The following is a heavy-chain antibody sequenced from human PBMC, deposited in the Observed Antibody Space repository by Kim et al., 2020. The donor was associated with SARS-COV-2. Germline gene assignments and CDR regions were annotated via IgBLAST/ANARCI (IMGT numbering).Heavy chain of an antibody. Sequence: SETLSLTCTVSGGSISSYYWSWIRQPPGKGLEWIGYIYYSGSTNYNPSLKSRVTISVDTSKNQFSLELSSVTAADTAVYYCARGRPHDYGDYLWYFDYWGQGTLVTVAS. CDR1: GGSISSYY. CDR2: IYYSGST. D-gene: IGHD4-17*01. CDR3: ARGRPHDYGDYLWYFDY. J-gene: IGHJ4*02. V-gene: IGHV4-59*01.